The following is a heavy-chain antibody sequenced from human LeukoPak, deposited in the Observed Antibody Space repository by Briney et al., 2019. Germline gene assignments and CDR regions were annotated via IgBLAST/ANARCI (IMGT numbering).Heavy chain of an antibody. V-gene: IGHV4-39*07. CDR2: IYYSGST. CDR3: AREPNSGYDSAADDAFDI. Sequence: PSETLSLTCTVSGGSISSSSYYWGWIRQPPGKGLEWIGSIYYSGSTYYNPSLKSRVTISVDTSKNQFSLKLSSVTAADTAVYYCAREPNSGYDSAADDAFDIWGQGTMVTVSS. CDR1: GGSISSSSYY. D-gene: IGHD5-12*01. J-gene: IGHJ3*02.